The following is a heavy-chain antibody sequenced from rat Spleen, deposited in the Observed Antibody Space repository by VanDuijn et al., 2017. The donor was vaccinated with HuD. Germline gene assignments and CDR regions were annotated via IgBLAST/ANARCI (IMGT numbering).Heavy chain of an antibody. CDR1: GFTFSDYY. CDR3: ARGDYSSPRGGY. J-gene: IGHJ2*01. D-gene: IGHD1-2*01. Sequence: EVQLVESGGGLVQAGRSLKLSCAASGFTFSDYYMAWVRQAPKKGLEWVASISYEGSSTNYGDSVKGRFTISRDTAQNILYLQMNSPRSEDTATYYCARGDYSSPRGGYWGQGVMVTVSS. CDR2: ISYEGSST. V-gene: IGHV5-22*01.